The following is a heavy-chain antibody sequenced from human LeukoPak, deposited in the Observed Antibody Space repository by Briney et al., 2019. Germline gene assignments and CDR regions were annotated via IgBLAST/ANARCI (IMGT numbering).Heavy chain of an antibody. Sequence: GRSLRLSCAGSGFIFNNYAMHWVRQPPGKGLEWVSGISWDSGSIDYADSVKGRFTISRDNAKNSLYLQMNSLRVEDTAFYYCAKDNRRHYTSGPNPDSLHWGQGALVTVSS. J-gene: IGHJ1*01. CDR2: ISWDSGSI. V-gene: IGHV3-9*01. D-gene: IGHD6-19*01. CDR1: GFIFNNYA. CDR3: AKDNRRHYTSGPNPDSLH.